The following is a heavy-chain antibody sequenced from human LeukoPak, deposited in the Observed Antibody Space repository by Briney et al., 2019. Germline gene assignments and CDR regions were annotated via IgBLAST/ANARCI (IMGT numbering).Heavy chain of an antibody. Sequence: PSETLSLTCTVSGGSISSYYWSWIRQPPGKGLEWIGYIYYSGSTNYNPSLKSRVTISVDTSKNQFSLKLSSVTAADTAVYYCARERYDSSGYYRHNDYWGQGTLVTVSS. J-gene: IGHJ4*02. CDR1: GGSISSYY. V-gene: IGHV4-59*12. D-gene: IGHD3-22*01. CDR2: IYYSGST. CDR3: ARERYDSSGYYRHNDY.